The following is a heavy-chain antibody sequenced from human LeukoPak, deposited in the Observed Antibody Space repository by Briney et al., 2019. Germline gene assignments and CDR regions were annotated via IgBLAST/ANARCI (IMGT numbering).Heavy chain of an antibody. D-gene: IGHD2-15*01. V-gene: IGHV4-34*01. CDR2: INHSGST. Sequence: SETLSLTCAVYGGSFSGYYWSWIRQPPGKGLEWIGEINHSGSTNYNPSLKSRVTISVDTSQNQFSLKLSSVTAADTAVYYCARFPRYCSGGSCYSGFGYWGQGTLVTVSS. J-gene: IGHJ4*02. CDR3: ARFPRYCSGGSCYSGFGY. CDR1: GGSFSGYY.